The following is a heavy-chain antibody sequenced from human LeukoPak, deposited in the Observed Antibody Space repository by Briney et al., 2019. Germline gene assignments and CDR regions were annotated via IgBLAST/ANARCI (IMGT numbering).Heavy chain of an antibody. CDR2: IYHSGST. V-gene: IGHV4-30-2*01. CDR3: ASSSYGDYVFDY. D-gene: IGHD4-17*01. J-gene: IGHJ4*02. Sequence: SQTLSLTCAVSGGSISSGGYSWSCIRQPPGKGLEWIGYIYHSGSTYYNPSLKSRVTISVDRSKNQFSLKLSSVTAADTAVYYCASSSYGDYVFDYWGQGTLVTVSS. CDR1: GGSISSGGYS.